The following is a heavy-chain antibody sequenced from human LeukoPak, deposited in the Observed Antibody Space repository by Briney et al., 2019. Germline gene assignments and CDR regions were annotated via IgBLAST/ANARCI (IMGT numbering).Heavy chain of an antibody. Sequence: GRSLMLSCAASGFTFSSHGMHWVRQAPGKGLEWVAVIWYDGSNKYYADSVKGRFTISRDNSKNTLYLQMNSLRAEDTAVYYCARDGTGSNSGWYIHWGQGTLVTASS. CDR2: IWYDGSNK. D-gene: IGHD6-19*01. CDR1: GFTFSSHG. V-gene: IGHV3-33*01. J-gene: IGHJ4*02. CDR3: ARDGTGSNSGWYIH.